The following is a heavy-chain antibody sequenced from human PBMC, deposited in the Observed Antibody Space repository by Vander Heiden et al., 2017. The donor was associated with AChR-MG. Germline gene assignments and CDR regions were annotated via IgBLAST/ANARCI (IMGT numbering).Heavy chain of an antibody. J-gene: IGHJ4*02. Sequence: EVQLLESGGGLVQPGGSLRLSCAASGFTFSSYAMSWVRQAPGKGLEWVSAITGSGGRTYYADAVKGRFTISRDNSKNTLDLQMKSMRAEDTAVYYCAKDASDGLGGYFDYWGQGTLVTVSS. CDR3: AKDASDGLGGYFDY. V-gene: IGHV3-23*01. CDR2: ITGSGGRT. CDR1: GFTFSSYA. D-gene: IGHD2-15*01.